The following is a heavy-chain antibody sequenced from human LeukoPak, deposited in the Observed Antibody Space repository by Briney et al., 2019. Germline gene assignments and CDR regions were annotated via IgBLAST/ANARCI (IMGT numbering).Heavy chain of an antibody. V-gene: IGHV4-39*01. CDR3: ARHLYSSAARPPFQY. D-gene: IGHD3-22*01. Sequence: SETLSLTCTVSGGSISSSSYYWGWIRQPPGKGLEWIGSIYYSGSTYYNPSLKSRVTISVDTSKNQFSLKLSSVTAADTAVYYCARHLYSSAARPPFQYWGQGTLVTVSS. CDR2: IYYSGST. J-gene: IGHJ4*02. CDR1: GGSISSSSYY.